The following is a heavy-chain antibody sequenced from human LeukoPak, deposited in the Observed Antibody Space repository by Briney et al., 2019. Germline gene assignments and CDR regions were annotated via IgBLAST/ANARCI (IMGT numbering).Heavy chain of an antibody. CDR1: GFTFDDYG. D-gene: IGHD2-8*01. Sequence: GGSLRLSCAASGFTFDDYGMSWVRQAPGKGLEWVSGINWNGGNTGYADSVKGRFTISRDNVKNSLYLQMNSLRAEDTALYYCARAPGVRYYYYMDVWGKGTTVTVSS. CDR2: INWNGGNT. CDR3: ARAPGVRYYYYMDV. J-gene: IGHJ6*03. V-gene: IGHV3-20*04.